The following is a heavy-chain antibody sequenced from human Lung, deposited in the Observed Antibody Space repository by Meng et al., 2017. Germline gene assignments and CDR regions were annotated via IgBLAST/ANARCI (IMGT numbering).Heavy chain of an antibody. CDR2: INHSGST. J-gene: IGHJ4*02. V-gene: IGHV4-34*01. CDR3: ARGPTTMAHDFDY. D-gene: IGHD4-11*01. CDR1: GGSLSDYY. Sequence: QVPLQQWGAGLLKPSEPLSLTCVVSGGSLSDYYWSWIRQPPGKGLEWIGEINHSGSTNYNPSLESRATISVDTSQNNLSLKLSSVTAADSAVYYCARGPTTMAHDFDYWGQGTLVTVSS.